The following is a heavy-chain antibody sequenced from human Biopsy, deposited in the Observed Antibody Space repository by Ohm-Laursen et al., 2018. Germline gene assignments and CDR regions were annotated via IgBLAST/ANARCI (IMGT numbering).Heavy chain of an antibody. CDR3: ARGNGHSA. CDR1: GITFNSDW. V-gene: IGHV3-7*04. D-gene: IGHD4-11*01. J-gene: IGHJ4*02. CDR2: IREHGNEE. Sequence: SLRLSCAASGITFNSDWMSWVRQAPGKGLEWVAIIREHGNEEFYVDSVKGRFTISGDNARNSVYLQMNSLRAEDTAIYYCARGNGHSAWGQGTLVTVSS.